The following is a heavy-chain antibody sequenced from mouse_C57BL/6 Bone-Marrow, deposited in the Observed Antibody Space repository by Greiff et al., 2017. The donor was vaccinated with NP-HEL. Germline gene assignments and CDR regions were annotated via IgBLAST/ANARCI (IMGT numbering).Heavy chain of an antibody. J-gene: IGHJ3*01. CDR1: GFNIKDDY. CDR3: TPIYYYGSSYFAY. Sequence: LVESGAELVRPGASVKLSCTASGFNIKDDYMHWVKQRPEQGLEWIGWIDPENGDTEYASKFQGKATITADTSSNTAYLQLSSLTSEDTAVYYCTPIYYYGSSYFAYWGQGTLVTVSA. V-gene: IGHV14-4*01. CDR2: IDPENGDT. D-gene: IGHD1-1*01.